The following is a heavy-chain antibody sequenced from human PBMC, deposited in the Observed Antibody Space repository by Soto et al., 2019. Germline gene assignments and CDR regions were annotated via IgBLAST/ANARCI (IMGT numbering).Heavy chain of an antibody. D-gene: IGHD3-10*01. CDR2: IYYSGST. V-gene: IGHV4-39*01. CDR3: ARATMVRGVL. CDR1: GGSISSSSYY. Sequence: SETLSLTCTVSGGSISSSSYYWGWIRQPPGKGLEWIGSIYYSGSTYYNPSLKSRVTISVDTSKNQFSLKLSSVTAADTAVYYCARATMVRGVLWGQGTLVTVSS. J-gene: IGHJ4*02.